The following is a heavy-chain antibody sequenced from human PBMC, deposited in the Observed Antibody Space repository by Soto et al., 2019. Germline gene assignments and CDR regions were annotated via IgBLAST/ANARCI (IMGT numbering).Heavy chain of an antibody. CDR1: GFTFSSYG. Sequence: QVQLVESGGGVVQPGRSLRLSCAASGFTFSSYGMHWVRQAPGKGLEWVAVISYDGSNKYYADSVKGRFTISRDNSKNTLYLQMNSLRAEDTAVYYCAKAPLSGDIWFGELLTNYYYYYGMDVWGQGTTVTVSS. V-gene: IGHV3-30*18. D-gene: IGHD3-10*01. CDR2: ISYDGSNK. J-gene: IGHJ6*02. CDR3: AKAPLSGDIWFGELLTNYYYYYGMDV.